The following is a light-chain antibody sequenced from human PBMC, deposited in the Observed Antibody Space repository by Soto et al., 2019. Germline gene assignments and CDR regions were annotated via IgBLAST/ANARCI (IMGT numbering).Light chain of an antibody. CDR2: GAS. V-gene: IGKV3-15*01. J-gene: IGKJ1*01. CDR3: QQYNNWPRT. CDR1: QSVSSN. Sequence: EIVMTQSPATLSVSPGERATLSCRASQSVSSNLAWYQQKPGQAPRLLIYGASTRATGITARFSGIGSGTEFTLTISSLKSEDFAVYYCQQYNNWPRTFGQGTKVEIK.